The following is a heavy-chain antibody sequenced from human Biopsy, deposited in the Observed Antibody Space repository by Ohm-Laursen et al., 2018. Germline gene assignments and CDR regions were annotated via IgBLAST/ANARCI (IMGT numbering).Heavy chain of an antibody. CDR1: GGTFSNYG. J-gene: IGHJ1*01. D-gene: IGHD3-9*01. CDR3: ATKLTGYFHH. V-gene: IGHV1-69*06. Sequence: SSVKVSCKVPGGTFSNYGVNWVRQAPGQGLEWLGGNIPILGTGNYAQKFQDRVTIAADTSTSTATMELRSLRSDDTAVYYCATKLTGYFHHWGQGTLVIVSS. CDR2: NIPILGTG.